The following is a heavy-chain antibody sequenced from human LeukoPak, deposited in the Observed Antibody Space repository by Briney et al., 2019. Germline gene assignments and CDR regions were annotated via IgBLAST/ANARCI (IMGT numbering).Heavy chain of an antibody. V-gene: IGHV3-9*01. J-gene: IGHJ4*02. CDR1: RGSISSYY. CDR3: AKDLGYCSSTSCYTFDY. D-gene: IGHD2-2*02. CDR2: ISWNSGSI. Sequence: LSLTCTVSRGSISSYYCSWVRQAPGKGLEWVSGISWNSGSIGYADSVKGRFTISRDNAKNSLYLQMNSLRAEDTALYYCAKDLGYCSSTSCYTFDYWGQGTLVTVSS.